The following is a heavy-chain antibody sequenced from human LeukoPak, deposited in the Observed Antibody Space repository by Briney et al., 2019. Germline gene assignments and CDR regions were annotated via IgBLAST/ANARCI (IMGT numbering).Heavy chain of an antibody. CDR2: INHSGST. CDR3: ASRVGATNYFDY. CDR1: GGSFSGYY. Sequence: SETLSLTCAVYGGSFSGYYWSWIRQPPGKGLEWIGEINHSGSTNYNASPKSRGTISVDTSKNHFSLKLSSVTAAETAVYYCASRVGATNYFDYWGQGTLVTVSS. D-gene: IGHD1-26*01. J-gene: IGHJ4*02. V-gene: IGHV4-34*01.